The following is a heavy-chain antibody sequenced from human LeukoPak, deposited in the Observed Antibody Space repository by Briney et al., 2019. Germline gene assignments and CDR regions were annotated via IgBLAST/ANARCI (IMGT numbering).Heavy chain of an antibody. D-gene: IGHD5-12*01. J-gene: IGHJ4*02. CDR3: AKDQRVDIVATIYDY. Sequence: AGGSLRLSCAASGFTFSGYAMSWVRQAPGKGLEWVSAISGSGGSTYYADSVKGRFTISRDNSKNTLYLQMNSLRAEDTAVYYCAKDQRVDIVATIYDYWGQGTLVTVSS. CDR1: GFTFSGYA. CDR2: ISGSGGST. V-gene: IGHV3-23*01.